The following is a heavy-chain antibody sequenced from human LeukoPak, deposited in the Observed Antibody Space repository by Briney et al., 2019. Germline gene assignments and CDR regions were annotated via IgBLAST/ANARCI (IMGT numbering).Heavy chain of an antibody. D-gene: IGHD6-13*01. Sequence: SGGSLRLSCVVSGFTSGFTFSSRWMHWVRQAPGKGLVWVSLVKNDGSTNYADSVKGRFTVSRDNAEITLYLQMNNLRVEDTALYFCHPLGYTSNWGQGTLVTVSS. J-gene: IGHJ4*02. V-gene: IGHV3-74*01. CDR2: VKNDGST. CDR1: GFTFSSRW. CDR3: HPLGYTSN.